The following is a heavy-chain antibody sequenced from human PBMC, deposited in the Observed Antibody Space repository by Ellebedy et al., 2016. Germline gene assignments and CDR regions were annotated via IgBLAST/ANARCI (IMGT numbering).Heavy chain of an antibody. D-gene: IGHD4-17*01. CDR1: GFTFDDYA. CDR2: ISWNSGSI. CDR3: AKGGTRGGDHNWFDP. Sequence: GGSLRLSCAASGFTFDDYAMHWVRQAPGKGLEWVSGISWNSGSICYADSVKGRFTISRDTAKNSLYLQMNSLRAEDTALYYCAKGGTRGGDHNWFDPWGQGTLVTVSS. V-gene: IGHV3-9*01. J-gene: IGHJ5*02.